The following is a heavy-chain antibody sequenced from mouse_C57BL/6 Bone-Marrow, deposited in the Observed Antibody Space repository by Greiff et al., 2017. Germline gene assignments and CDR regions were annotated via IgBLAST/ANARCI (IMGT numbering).Heavy chain of an antibody. D-gene: IGHD2-5*01. J-gene: IGHJ4*01. CDR1: GFSLTSYA. CDR3: ARKAYYSNYEAMDY. Sequence: VHLVESGPGLVAPSQSLSITCTVSGFSLTSYAISWVRQPPGKGLEWLGVIWTGGGTNYNSALKSRLSISKDNSKSQVFLKMNSLQTDDTARYYCARKAYYSNYEAMDYWGQGTSVTVSS. CDR2: IWTGGGT. V-gene: IGHV2-9-1*01.